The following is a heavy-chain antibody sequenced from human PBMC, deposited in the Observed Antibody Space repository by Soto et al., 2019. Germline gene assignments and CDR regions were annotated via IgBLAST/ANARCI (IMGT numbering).Heavy chain of an antibody. V-gene: IGHV3-7*01. Sequence: VNLVESGGGLVEPGGSLRLACEASGFMFSSYWMSWVRQAPGEGLEWVANIKQDGSEIHYLDSVEGRFTIFRDNARTSLYLQMNSLRAEDTAVYFCARYSGSYYPVGHDRWGQGTRVVVSS. CDR1: GFMFSSYW. D-gene: IGHD3-10*01. CDR2: IKQDGSEI. CDR3: ARYSGSYYPVGHDR. J-gene: IGHJ5*02.